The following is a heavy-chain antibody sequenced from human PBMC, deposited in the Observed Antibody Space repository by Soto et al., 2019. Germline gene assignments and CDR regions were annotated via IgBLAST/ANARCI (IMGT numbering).Heavy chain of an antibody. Sequence: GASVKVSCKASGGTFSSYAISWVRQAPGQGLEWMGGIIPIFGTANYAQKFQGRVTITADESTSTAYMELSSLRSEDTAVYYCARERAYCGGDCYSSLDYWAREPWSPSPQ. J-gene: IGHJ4*02. CDR1: GGTFSSYA. V-gene: IGHV1-69*13. D-gene: IGHD2-21*02. CDR3: ARERAYCGGDCYSSLDY. CDR2: IIPIFGTA.